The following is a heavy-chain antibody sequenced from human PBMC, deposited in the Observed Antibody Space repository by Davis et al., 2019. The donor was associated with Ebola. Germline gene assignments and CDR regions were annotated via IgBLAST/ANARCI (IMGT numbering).Heavy chain of an antibody. CDR1: GYTFTSYG. D-gene: IGHD6-19*01. Sequence: AASVKVSCKASGYTFTSYGISWVRQAPGQGLEWMGWINAGDGKIIYSENFQGRLTITRDTSATTAYMELSSLRSEETAAYYCARGRTVTGTRGLSWFDPWGQGALVTVSS. V-gene: IGHV1-18*01. CDR2: INAGDGKI. CDR3: ARGRTVTGTRGLSWFDP. J-gene: IGHJ5*02.